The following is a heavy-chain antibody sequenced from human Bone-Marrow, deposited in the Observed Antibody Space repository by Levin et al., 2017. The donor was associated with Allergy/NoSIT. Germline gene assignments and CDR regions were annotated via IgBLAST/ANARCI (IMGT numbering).Heavy chain of an antibody. CDR2: INHSGST. D-gene: IGHD6-13*01. Sequence: PSETLSLTCAVYGGSFSGYYWSWIRQPPGKGLEWIGEINHSGSTNYNPSLKSRVTISVDTSKNQFSLKLSSVTAADTAVYYCARGLSGTGYFDYWGQGTLVTVSS. J-gene: IGHJ4*02. CDR3: ARGLSGTGYFDY. V-gene: IGHV4-34*01. CDR1: GGSFSGYY.